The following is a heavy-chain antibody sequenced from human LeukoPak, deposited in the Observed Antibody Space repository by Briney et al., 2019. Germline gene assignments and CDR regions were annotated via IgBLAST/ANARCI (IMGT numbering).Heavy chain of an antibody. Sequence: PGGSLRLSCAASGFTFKRYAMSWVRQAPGKGLEWVSGFSGSGGGTYYADSVKGRFTISRDNSKNTLYLQMNSLRAEDTALYYCARGSHESAAALDYWGQGTLVSVSS. CDR2: FSGSGGGT. D-gene: IGHD6-13*01. CDR3: ARGSHESAAALDY. CDR1: GFTFKRYA. V-gene: IGHV3-23*01. J-gene: IGHJ4*02.